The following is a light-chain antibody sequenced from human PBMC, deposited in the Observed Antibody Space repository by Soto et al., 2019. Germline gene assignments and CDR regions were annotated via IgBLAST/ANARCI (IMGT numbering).Light chain of an antibody. Sequence: EIVLTQSPVTLSLSPGERATLSCRPIQCVGVYLAWYQPKPGQAPSLLSHDASTRATGIPARFSGSGSGTDFTLTISSLEPEDFAVYHCQQRTNWPLWTFGQGTKVDIK. CDR1: QCVGVY. CDR3: QQRTNWPLWT. V-gene: IGKV3-11*01. J-gene: IGKJ1*01. CDR2: DAS.